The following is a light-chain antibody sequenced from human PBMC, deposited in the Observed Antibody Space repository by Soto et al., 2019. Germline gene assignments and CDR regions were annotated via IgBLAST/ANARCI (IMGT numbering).Light chain of an antibody. Sequence: DIQMTQSPSTLSASVGDRLTITCRASQSISSWLAWYQQKPGKAPKLLIFDASILESGVPSRFSGSGSGTEFTLTISSLQSEDFAVYYCQQYNNWPQTFGQGTKVDIK. V-gene: IGKV1-5*01. J-gene: IGKJ1*01. CDR1: QSISSW. CDR2: DAS. CDR3: QQYNNWPQT.